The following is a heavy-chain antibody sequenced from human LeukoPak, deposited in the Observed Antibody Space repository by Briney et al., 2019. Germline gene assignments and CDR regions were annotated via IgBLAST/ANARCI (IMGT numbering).Heavy chain of an antibody. CDR3: ASATIFGVVIYY. D-gene: IGHD3-3*01. J-gene: IGHJ4*02. CDR2: IAYDGSET. CDR1: GFTFSSYA. V-gene: IGHV3-30*04. Sequence: PGRSLRLSCAASGFTFSSYAMHWVRQAPGKGLEWVAVIAYDGSETYYADSMKGRFTISRDNSKNTLYLQMNSLRAEDTAVYYCASATIFGVVIYYWGQGTLVTVSS.